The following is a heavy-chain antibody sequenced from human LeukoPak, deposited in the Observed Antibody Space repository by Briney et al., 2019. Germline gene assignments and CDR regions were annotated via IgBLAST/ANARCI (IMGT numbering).Heavy chain of an antibody. CDR2: IFHRGAT. CDR1: GGFISSYY. J-gene: IGHJ5*02. Sequence: SETLSLTCIVSGGFISSYYWNWIRQPPGKGLEWIGNIFHRGATNYNPSLKSRVTMSVDTSKNQFSLKLGSVTAADTAMYYCARARDWSAGSWFDPWGQGILVTVSS. V-gene: IGHV4-59*01. CDR3: ARARDWSAGSWFDP. D-gene: IGHD3/OR15-3a*01.